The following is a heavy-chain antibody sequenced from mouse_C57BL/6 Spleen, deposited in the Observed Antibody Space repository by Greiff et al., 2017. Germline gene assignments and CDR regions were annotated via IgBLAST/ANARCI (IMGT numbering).Heavy chain of an antibody. J-gene: IGHJ1*03. V-gene: IGHV1-82*01. CDR2: IYPGDGDT. D-gene: IGHD2-1*01. Sequence: QVQLQQSGPELVKPGASVKISCKASGYAFSSSWMNWVKQRPGKGLEWIGRIYPGDGDTNYNGKFKGKATLTADKSSSTAYMQLSSLTSEDSAVYFCARGGVYYGNYEGYFDVWGTGTTVTVSS. CDR1: GYAFSSSW. CDR3: ARGGVYYGNYEGYFDV.